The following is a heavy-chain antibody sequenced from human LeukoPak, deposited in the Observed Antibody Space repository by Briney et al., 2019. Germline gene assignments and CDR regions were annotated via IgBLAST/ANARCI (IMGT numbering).Heavy chain of an antibody. CDR2: IIPIFGTA. D-gene: IGHD5-12*01. V-gene: IGHV1-69*13. Sequence: GASVKVSCKASGGTFSRYAISWVRQAPGQGFEWMGGIIPIFGTANYAQKFQGRVTITADESTSTAYMEVSSLRSEDTAVYYCARAYSGYDFFDYWGQGILVTVSS. CDR3: ARAYSGYDFFDY. J-gene: IGHJ4*02. CDR1: GGTFSRYA.